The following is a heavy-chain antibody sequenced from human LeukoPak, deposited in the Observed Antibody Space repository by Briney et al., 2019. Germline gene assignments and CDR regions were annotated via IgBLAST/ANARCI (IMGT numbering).Heavy chain of an antibody. J-gene: IGHJ3*02. V-gene: IGHV3-30*04. D-gene: IGHD5-18*01. CDR2: ISYDGSNK. CDR1: GFTFSSYA. CDR3: AREGISYGLRGAFGI. Sequence: GRSLRLSCAASGFTFSSYAMHWVRQAPGKGLEWVAVISYDGSNKYYADSVKGRFTISRDNSKNTLYLQMNSLRAEDTAVYYCAREGISYGLRGAFGIWGQGTMVTVSS.